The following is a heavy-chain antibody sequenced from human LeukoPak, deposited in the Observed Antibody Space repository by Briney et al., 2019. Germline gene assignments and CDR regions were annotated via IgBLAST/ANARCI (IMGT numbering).Heavy chain of an antibody. D-gene: IGHD4-23*01. V-gene: IGHV4-59*01. CDR1: GGSISSYY. CDR3: ARGPPTVVTPYWYFDL. CDR2: IYYSGST. J-gene: IGHJ2*01. Sequence: SDTLSLTCTVSGGSISSYYWSWIRQPPGKGLEWIGYIYYSGSTNYNPSLKSRVTISVDTSKNQFSLKLSSVTAADTAVYYCARGPPTVVTPYWYFDLWGRGTLVTVSS.